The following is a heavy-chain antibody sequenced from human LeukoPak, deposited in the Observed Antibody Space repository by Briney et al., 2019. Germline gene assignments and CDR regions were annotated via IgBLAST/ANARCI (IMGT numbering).Heavy chain of an antibody. CDR1: GGSISSSNW. V-gene: IGHV4-4*02. CDR3: ARSGIAAAGPLDY. CDR2: IYHSGST. D-gene: IGHD6-13*01. J-gene: IGHJ4*02. Sequence: SETLSLTCAVSGGSISSSNWWSWVRQPPGKGLEWIGEIYHSGSTNYNPSLKSRVTISVDTSKNQFSLKLSSVTAADTAVYYCARSGIAAAGPLDYWGQGTLVTVSS.